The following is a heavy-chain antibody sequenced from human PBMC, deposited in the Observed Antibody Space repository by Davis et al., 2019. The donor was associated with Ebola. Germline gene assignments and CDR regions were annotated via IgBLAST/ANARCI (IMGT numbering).Heavy chain of an antibody. CDR2: IDYSGDT. CDR1: GESFRGYY. Sequence: PSETLSLTCSVYGESFRGYYWSWIRQPPGKGLEWIGEIDYSGDTNYRPSLKSRVTLSVDTSKRQFSLNLSSVTAADSALYYCAGIRGQWLEDWGQGTRVTVSS. CDR3: AGIRGQWLED. J-gene: IGHJ4*02. V-gene: IGHV4-34*01. D-gene: IGHD6-19*01.